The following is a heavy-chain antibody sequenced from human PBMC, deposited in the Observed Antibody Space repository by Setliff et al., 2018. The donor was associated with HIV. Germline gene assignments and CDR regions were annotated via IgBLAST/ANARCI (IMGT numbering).Heavy chain of an antibody. V-gene: IGHV3-23*01. CDR1: GSTFYTYA. CDR3: AKPLPTANGWHRVFDF. J-gene: IGHJ4*01. Sequence: PGGSLRLSCAASGSTFYTYAMSWVRQAPGKGLEWVSTFGYSGSDTYYADSVKGRFTISRDNSKGILYLQMNSLRVEDTAMYYCAKPLPTANGWHRVFDFWGHGTSVTVSS. D-gene: IGHD6-19*01. CDR2: FGYSGSDT.